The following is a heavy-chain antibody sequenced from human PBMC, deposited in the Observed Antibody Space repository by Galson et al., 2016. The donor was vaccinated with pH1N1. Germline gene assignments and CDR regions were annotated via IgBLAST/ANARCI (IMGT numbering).Heavy chain of an antibody. CDR3: ARGVIDYDFWSGYQDHAAYDI. V-gene: IGHV6-1*01. CDR2: TYYRSKWYN. D-gene: IGHD3-3*01. Sequence: CAISGDSVSSNSATWNWIRQSPSRGLEWLGRTYYRSKWYNDYAESVKSRIIISPDTSMNQLSLQLNSVTPADTAVYYCARGVIDYDFWSGYQDHAAYDIWGQGTMVTVSS. J-gene: IGHJ3*02. CDR1: GDSVSSNSAT.